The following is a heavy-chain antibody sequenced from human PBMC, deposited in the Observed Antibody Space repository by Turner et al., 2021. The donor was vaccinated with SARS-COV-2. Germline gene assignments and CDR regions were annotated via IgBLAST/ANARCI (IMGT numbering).Heavy chain of an antibody. J-gene: IGHJ3*02. CDR1: GGSISSGGYY. Sequence: QVQLQESGPGLVKPSQTLSLTCTVSGGSISSGGYYWSWIRQHPGKGLEWIGYIYYSGNTYYNPSLKSRVTISVDTSKTQFSLRLNSVTAADTAVYYCARDGMVVGAFDIWGQGTMVTVSS. CDR3: ARDGMVVGAFDI. CDR2: IYYSGNT. D-gene: IGHD1-26*01. V-gene: IGHV4-31*03.